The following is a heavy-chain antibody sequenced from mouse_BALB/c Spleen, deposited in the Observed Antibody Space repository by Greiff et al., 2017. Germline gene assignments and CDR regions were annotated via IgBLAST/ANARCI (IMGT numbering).Heavy chain of an antibody. J-gene: IGHJ3*01. D-gene: IGHD1-1*01. CDR1: GFAFSSYD. CDR3: ARRFYYGSSPWFAY. Sequence: EVQLVESGGGLVKPGGSLKLSCAASGFAFSSYDMSWVRQTPEKRLEWVAYISSGGGSTYYPDTVKGRFTISRDNAKNTLYLQMSSLKSEDTAMYYCARRFYYGSSPWFAYWGQGTLVTVAA. V-gene: IGHV5-12-1*01. CDR2: ISSGGGST.